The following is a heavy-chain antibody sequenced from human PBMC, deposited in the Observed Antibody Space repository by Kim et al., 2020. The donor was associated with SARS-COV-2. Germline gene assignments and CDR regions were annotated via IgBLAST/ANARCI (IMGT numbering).Heavy chain of an antibody. J-gene: IGHJ4*02. Sequence: NPSLKSRVTISIDTSKTQFSLKLSSVTAADTAVYYCARAHLWFGEAGYFDFWGQGTLVTVSS. CDR3: ARAHLWFGEAGYFDF. V-gene: IGHV4-59*01. D-gene: IGHD3-10*01.